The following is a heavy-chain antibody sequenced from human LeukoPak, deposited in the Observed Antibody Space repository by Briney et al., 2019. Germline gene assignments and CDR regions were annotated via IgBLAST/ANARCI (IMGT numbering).Heavy chain of an antibody. CDR2: IHHSGST. D-gene: IGHD2-21*02. CDR3: ARGTAAKKVLTVTALLGIPTRFDS. CDR1: GYSISSGHY. V-gene: IGHV4-38-2*01. J-gene: IGHJ4*02. Sequence: SETLSLTCAVSGYSISSGHYWGWIRQPPGKGLEWIGNIHHSGSTYSNPSLKSRVTMSVDTPKNQFSLRLPSLTAADTAVYYCARGTAAKKVLTVTALLGIPTRFDSWGQGILVTVSS.